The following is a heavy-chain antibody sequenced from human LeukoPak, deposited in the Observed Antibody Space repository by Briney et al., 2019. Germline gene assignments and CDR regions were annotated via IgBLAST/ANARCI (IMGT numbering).Heavy chain of an antibody. CDR2: ISGSGGST. D-gene: IGHD1-1*01. Sequence: GGSLRLSCAASGFTFSSYAMSWVRQAPGKGLEWVSAISGSGGSTYYADSVKGRFTISRDNSKNTLYLQVNSLRAEDTAVYYCARGSDRLDRGYYYGMDVWGQGTTVTVSS. CDR3: ARGSDRLDRGYYYGMDV. CDR1: GFTFSSYA. V-gene: IGHV3-23*01. J-gene: IGHJ6*02.